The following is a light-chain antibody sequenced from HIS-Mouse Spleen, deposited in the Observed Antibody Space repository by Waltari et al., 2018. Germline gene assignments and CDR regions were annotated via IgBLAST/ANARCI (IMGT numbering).Light chain of an antibody. J-gene: IGKJ2*01. CDR2: GAS. CDR3: QQYGSSYT. V-gene: IGKV3-20*01. CDR1: QSVSSSY. Sequence: EIVLTQSPGTLSLSPGERATLSYRASQSVSSSYLAWYQQKPGQAPRLLIYGASSRATVIPDRFSDSGSGTDFTLTISRLEPEDFAVYYCQQYGSSYTFGQGTKLEIK.